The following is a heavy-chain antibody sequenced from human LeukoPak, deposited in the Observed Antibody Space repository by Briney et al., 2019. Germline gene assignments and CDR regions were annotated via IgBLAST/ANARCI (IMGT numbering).Heavy chain of an antibody. D-gene: IGHD6-13*01. CDR2: ISSSSSYI. Sequence: MPGGSLRLSCAASGFTFSSYSMNWVRQAPGKGLEWVSSISSSSSYIYYAGSVKGRFTISRDNAKNSLYLQVNSLRAEDTAVYYCARDGFSSSWYSILWGQGTLVTVSS. V-gene: IGHV3-21*01. CDR3: ARDGFSSSWYSIL. J-gene: IGHJ4*02. CDR1: GFTFSSYS.